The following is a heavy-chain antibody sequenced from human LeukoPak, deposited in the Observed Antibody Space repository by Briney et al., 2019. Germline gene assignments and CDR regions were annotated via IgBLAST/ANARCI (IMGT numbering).Heavy chain of an antibody. V-gene: IGHV3-21*04. J-gene: IGHJ5*02. CDR2: ISSSSSYI. Sequence: GGSLRLSCAASGFTFSSYSMNWVRQAPGKGLEWVSSISSSSSYIYYADSVKGRFTISRDNSKSTLYLQMNSLRVEDTAVYYCAKRNNYCTNGVCPFDPWGQGTLVTVSS. D-gene: IGHD2-8*01. CDR3: AKRNNYCTNGVCPFDP. CDR1: GFTFSSYS.